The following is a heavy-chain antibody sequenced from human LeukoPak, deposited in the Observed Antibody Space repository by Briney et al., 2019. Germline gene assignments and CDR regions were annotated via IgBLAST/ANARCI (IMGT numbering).Heavy chain of an antibody. V-gene: IGHV4-61*09. J-gene: IGHJ6*03. D-gene: IGHD2-8*01. CDR3: ARVYCTNGVCLRGYYYYYMDV. CDR1: GGSISSGRYY. CDR2: IYTSGST. Sequence: SETLPLTCTVSGGSISSGRYYWSWIRQPAGKGLEWIGHIYTSGSTNYNPSLKSRVTISIDTSKNQFSLKLSSVTAADTAVYYCARVYCTNGVCLRGYYYYYMDVWGKGTTVTVSS.